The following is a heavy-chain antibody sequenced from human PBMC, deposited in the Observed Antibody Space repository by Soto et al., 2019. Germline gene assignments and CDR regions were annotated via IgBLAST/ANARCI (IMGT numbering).Heavy chain of an antibody. CDR1: GGSMIAYY. J-gene: IGHJ4*02. V-gene: IGHV4-59*01. CDR2: TYYSGST. CDR3: ARVRGTAGKRYFDY. Sequence: KSSETLSLTCTVSGGSMIAYYWNWMRQPPGKGLQWIGYTYYSGSTTYNPSLKSRVTISVDSSKNQFSLKLDSVTPADTAVYYCARVRGTAGKRYFDYWGQGTLVTVSS. D-gene: IGHD6-13*01.